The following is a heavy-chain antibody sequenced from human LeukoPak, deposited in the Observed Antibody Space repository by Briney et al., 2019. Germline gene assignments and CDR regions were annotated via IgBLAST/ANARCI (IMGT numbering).Heavy chain of an antibody. CDR1: GYTFTGYY. V-gene: IGHV1-2*06. Sequence: ASVKVSCKASGYTFTGYYMHWVRQAPGQGLEWMGRINPNSGGTNYAQKFQGRVTMTRDTSISTAYMELSRLRSDDTAVYYCARDPTSSSSSGMKRFDPWGQGTLVTVSS. CDR2: INPNSGGT. CDR3: ARDPTSSSSSGMKRFDP. D-gene: IGHD6-13*01. J-gene: IGHJ5*02.